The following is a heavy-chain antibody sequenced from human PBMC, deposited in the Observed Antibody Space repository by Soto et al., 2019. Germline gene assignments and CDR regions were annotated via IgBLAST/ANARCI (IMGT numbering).Heavy chain of an antibody. CDR3: ARWYSSGWNYFDY. D-gene: IGHD6-19*01. V-gene: IGHV4-59*07. CDR1: NSSISSYS. J-gene: IGHJ4*02. Sequence: SDTLSHTCNDPNSSISSYSWSWIRKPPGKGLEWIGYIYYSGSANYNPSLKSRVTISVDTSKNQFSLKLSSVTAADTAVYYCARWYSSGWNYFDYWGQGTLVTVS. CDR2: IYYSGSA.